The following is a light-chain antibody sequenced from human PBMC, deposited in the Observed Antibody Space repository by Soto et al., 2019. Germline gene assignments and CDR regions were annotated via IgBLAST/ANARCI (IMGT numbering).Light chain of an antibody. V-gene: IGKV3-20*01. CDR2: GVS. Sequence: EIVLTQSPGTLSLSPGERATLSCRASQSVSSSYLAWYQQKPGQAPRLLIYGVSSRATGIPDRFIGSGSGTDFTLTISRLEPEDFAVYYCQQYGSSPFTFGPGTKVDIK. J-gene: IGKJ3*01. CDR1: QSVSSSY. CDR3: QQYGSSPFT.